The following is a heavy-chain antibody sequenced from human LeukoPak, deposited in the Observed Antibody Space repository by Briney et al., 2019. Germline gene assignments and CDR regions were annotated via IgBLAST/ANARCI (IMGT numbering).Heavy chain of an antibody. Sequence: VGSLRLSCAASGFTFSSYWMHWVRQAPGKGLVWVSRIKSDGSGTIYADSVKGRFTISRDNAKNTLYLQMNSLRAEDTAVYFCAREFRKPSTGDWGQGALVADSS. V-gene: IGHV3-74*01. D-gene: IGHD1-14*01. CDR1: GFTFSSYW. J-gene: IGHJ4*02. CDR2: IKSDGSGT. CDR3: AREFRKPSTGD.